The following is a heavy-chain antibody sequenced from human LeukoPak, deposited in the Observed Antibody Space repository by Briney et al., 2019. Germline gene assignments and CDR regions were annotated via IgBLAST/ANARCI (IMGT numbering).Heavy chain of an antibody. V-gene: IGHV1-69*06. J-gene: IGHJ3*02. CDR1: GGTFISYA. Sequence: GASVKVSCKASGGTFISYAISWVRQAPGQGLEWMGGIIPIFGTANYAQKFQGRITITADKSTSTAYMELSSLRSEDTAVYYCARFGLGKHIEVAGIPFDIWGQGTMVTVSS. CDR3: ARFGLGKHIEVAGIPFDI. D-gene: IGHD6-19*01. CDR2: IIPIFGTA.